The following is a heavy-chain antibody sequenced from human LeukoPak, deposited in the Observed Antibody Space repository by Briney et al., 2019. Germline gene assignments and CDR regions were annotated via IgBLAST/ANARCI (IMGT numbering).Heavy chain of an antibody. CDR1: GFTFSSYW. V-gene: IGHV3-74*01. CDR3: ARDLGSCSSITCYTNWFDP. J-gene: IGHJ5*02. Sequence: TGGSLRLSCAASGFTFSSYWMHWVRQVPGKGLVWVSRINSDGSSTTYADSVKGRFTISRDNAKNTLYLQMNSLRAEDTAVYYCARDLGSCSSITCYTNWFDPWGQGTLATVSS. CDR2: INSDGSST. D-gene: IGHD2-2*02.